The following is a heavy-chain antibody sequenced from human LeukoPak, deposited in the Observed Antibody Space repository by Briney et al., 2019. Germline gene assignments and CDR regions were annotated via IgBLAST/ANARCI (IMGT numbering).Heavy chain of an antibody. D-gene: IGHD3-3*01. CDR3: ARARRITIFGVVTRGQNWFDP. J-gene: IGHJ5*02. Sequence: ETLSLTCAVYGGSLSGYYWSWIRQPPGKGLEWIGEINHSGSTNYNPSLNSRLTISVDTSKHQFSLKLSSVTAADTAVYYCARARRITIFGVVTRGQNWFDPWGQGTLVTASS. CDR2: INHSGST. V-gene: IGHV4-34*01. CDR1: GGSLSGYY.